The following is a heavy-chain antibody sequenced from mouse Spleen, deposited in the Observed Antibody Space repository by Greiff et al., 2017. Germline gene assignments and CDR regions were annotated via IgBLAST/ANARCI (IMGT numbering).Heavy chain of an antibody. CDR2: INPGSGGT. V-gene: IGHV1-54*01. D-gene: IGHD2-1*01. CDR1: GYAFTNYL. Sequence: VQLQQSGAELVRPGTSVKVSCKASGYAFTNYLIEWVKQRPGQGLEWIGVINPGSGGTNYNEKFKGKATLTADKSSSTAYMQLSSLTSDDSAVYFCARGDGNYPYYAMDYWGQGTSVTVSS. J-gene: IGHJ4*01. CDR3: ARGDGNYPYYAMDY.